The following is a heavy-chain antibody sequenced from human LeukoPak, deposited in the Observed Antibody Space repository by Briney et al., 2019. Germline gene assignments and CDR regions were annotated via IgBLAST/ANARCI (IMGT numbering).Heavy chain of an antibody. J-gene: IGHJ4*02. CDR3: ARVDYDILTGYYWIDY. D-gene: IGHD3-9*01. V-gene: IGHV4-31*03. Sequence: SQTLSLTCTVSGGSISSGGYYWSWIRQHPGKGLEWIGYIYYSGSTYYNPSLKSRVTISVDTSKNQFSLKLSPVTAADTAVYYCARVDYDILTGYYWIDYWGQGTLVTVSS. CDR2: IYYSGST. CDR1: GGSISSGGYY.